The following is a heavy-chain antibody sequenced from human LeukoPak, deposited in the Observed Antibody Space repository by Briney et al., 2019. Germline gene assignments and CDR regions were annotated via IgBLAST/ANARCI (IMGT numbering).Heavy chain of an antibody. Sequence: GRSLRLSCAASGFIFSSYSMSWVRQAPGKGLEWVSAIGVSGGNTYYADSVKGRFTISRDNSKNTLYLQMNSLRAEDTAVYYCVVPQWELLNWGQGTLVTVSS. CDR2: IGVSGGNT. D-gene: IGHD1-26*01. CDR3: VVPQWELLN. V-gene: IGHV3-23*01. J-gene: IGHJ4*02. CDR1: GFIFSSYS.